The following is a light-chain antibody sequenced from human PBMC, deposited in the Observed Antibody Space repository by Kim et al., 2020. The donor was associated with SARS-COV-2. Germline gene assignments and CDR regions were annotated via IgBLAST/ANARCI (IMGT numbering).Light chain of an antibody. V-gene: IGKV3-20*01. CDR3: QQYSRSPLYI. CDR2: GAS. CDR1: QYLSSTY. Sequence: SPGQSATLSCRASQYLSSTYLAWYQQKPGQAPRLLIYGASNRATGIPDRFSGSGSGTHFTLTITRVESEDFAVYYCQQYSRSPLYIFGQGTKLEI. J-gene: IGKJ2*01.